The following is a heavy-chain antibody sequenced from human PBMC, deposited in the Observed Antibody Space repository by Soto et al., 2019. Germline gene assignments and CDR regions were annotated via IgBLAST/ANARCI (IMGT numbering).Heavy chain of an antibody. V-gene: IGHV1-69*13. Sequence: GASVKVSCKASGGTFSSYAISWVRQAPGQGLEWMGGIIPFFHAPNYAQKFQGRVTITADESTSIVFMEMSSLRFEDTAVYYCARGGYFDSSNYLAYWGLGTLVTVSS. J-gene: IGHJ4*02. CDR1: GGTFSSYA. D-gene: IGHD3-22*01. CDR2: IIPFFHAP. CDR3: ARGGYFDSSNYLAY.